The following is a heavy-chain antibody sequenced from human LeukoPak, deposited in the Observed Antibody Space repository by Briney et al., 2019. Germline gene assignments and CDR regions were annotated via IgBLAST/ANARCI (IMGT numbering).Heavy chain of an antibody. V-gene: IGHV3-30-3*01. CDR2: ISYDGSNK. D-gene: IGHD3-10*01. Sequence: GGSLRLSCAASGFTFSSYAMHWVRQAPGKGLEWVAVISYDGSNKYYADSVRGRFTISRDNANNSLSLQMNSLRDEDTAVYYCVLGSPFDYWGQGTLVTVSS. J-gene: IGHJ4*02. CDR1: GFTFSSYA. CDR3: VLGSPFDY.